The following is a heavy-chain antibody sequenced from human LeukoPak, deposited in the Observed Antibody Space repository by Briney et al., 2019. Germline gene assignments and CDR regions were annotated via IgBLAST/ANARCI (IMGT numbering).Heavy chain of an antibody. Sequence: SVKVSFKASGGTFSSYAISWVRQAPGQGLEWMGGIIPIFGTANYAQKFQGRVTITTDESTSTAYMELSSLRSEDTAVYYCARVDCSSTSCYDYYYYYYMDVWGKGTTVTVSS. CDR2: IIPIFGTA. V-gene: IGHV1-69*05. J-gene: IGHJ6*03. CDR1: GGTFSSYA. D-gene: IGHD2-2*01. CDR3: ARVDCSSTSCYDYYYYYYMDV.